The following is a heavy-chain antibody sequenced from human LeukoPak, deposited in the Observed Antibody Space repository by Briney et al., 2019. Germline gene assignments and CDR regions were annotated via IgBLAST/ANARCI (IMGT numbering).Heavy chain of an antibody. CDR3: AKWGAAFDY. Sequence: GGSLRPSCAASGFIFSSYNMNWVRQAPGKGLEWVSSISSSSSYIYYADSVKGRFTISRDNAKNSVYLQMNSLRAEDTAVYYCAKWGAAFDYWGQGALVTVSS. V-gene: IGHV3-21*01. D-gene: IGHD3-16*01. CDR1: GFIFSSYN. CDR2: ISSSSSYI. J-gene: IGHJ4*02.